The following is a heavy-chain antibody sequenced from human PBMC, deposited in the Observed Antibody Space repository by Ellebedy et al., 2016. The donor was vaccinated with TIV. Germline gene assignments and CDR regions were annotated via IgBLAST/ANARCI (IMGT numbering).Heavy chain of an antibody. J-gene: IGHJ6*02. CDR3: ARKPQRNYYYYGMDV. V-gene: IGHV1-8*01. Sequence: ASVKVSXKASGYTFTSYDINWVRQATGQGLEWMGWMNPNSGNTGYAQKFQGRVTMTRNTSISTAYMELSSLRSEDTAVYYCARKPQRNYYYYGMDVWGQGTTVTVSS. CDR1: GYTFTSYD. CDR2: MNPNSGNT.